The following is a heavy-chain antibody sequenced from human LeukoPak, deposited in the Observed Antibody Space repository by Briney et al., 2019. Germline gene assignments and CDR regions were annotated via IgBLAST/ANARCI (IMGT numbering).Heavy chain of an antibody. D-gene: IGHD2-2*01. CDR3: ARSSDIVVVPAAPPLDY. V-gene: IGHV4-59*01. CDR1: GGSISSYY. J-gene: IGHJ4*02. Sequence: ASETLSLTCTVSGGSISSYYWSWIRQPPGKGLEWIGYIYYSGSTNYNPSLKSRVTISVDTSKNQFSLKLSSVTAADTAVYYCARSSDIVVVPAAPPLDYWGQGTLATVSS. CDR2: IYYSGST.